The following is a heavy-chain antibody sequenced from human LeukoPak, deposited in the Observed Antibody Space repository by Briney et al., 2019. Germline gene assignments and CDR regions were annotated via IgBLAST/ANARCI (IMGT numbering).Heavy chain of an antibody. Sequence: ASVKVSCKASGYTFTGYYMHWVRQAPRQGLEWMGWINPNSGGTNYAQKFQGRVTMTRDTSISTAYMELSRLRSDDTAVYYCARRKSGRYCSGGSCYSGYYYYYMDVWGKGTTVTISS. CDR1: GYTFTGYY. CDR3: ARRKSGRYCSGGSCYSGYYYYYMDV. D-gene: IGHD2-15*01. V-gene: IGHV1-2*02. J-gene: IGHJ6*03. CDR2: INPNSGGT.